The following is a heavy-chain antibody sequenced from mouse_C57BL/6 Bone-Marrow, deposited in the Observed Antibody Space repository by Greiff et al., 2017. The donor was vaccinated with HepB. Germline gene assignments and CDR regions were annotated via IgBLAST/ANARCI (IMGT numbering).Heavy chain of an antibody. CDR2: IYPSDSET. CDR1: GYTFTSYW. CDR3: ARSDGSSHFDY. Sequence: QVQLQQPGAELVRPGSSVKLSCKASGYTFTSYWMDWVKQRPGQGPEWIGNIYPSDSETHYNQKFKDKATLTVDKSSSTAYMQLSSLTSEDSAVYYCARSDGSSHFDYWGQGTTLTVSS. J-gene: IGHJ2*01. D-gene: IGHD1-1*01. V-gene: IGHV1-61*01.